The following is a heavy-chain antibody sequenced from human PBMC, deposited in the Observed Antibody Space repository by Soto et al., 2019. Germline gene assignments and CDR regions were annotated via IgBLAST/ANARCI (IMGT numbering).Heavy chain of an antibody. J-gene: IGHJ6*02. V-gene: IGHV3-30*18. CDR1: GFTFSSYD. Sequence: PGGSLRLSCAASGFTFSSYDMHWVRQAPGKGLEWVAVISYDGSNKYYADSVKGRFTISRDNSKNTLYLQMNSLRAEDTAVYYCAKSDYYYGMDVWGQGTTVTVSS. CDR3: AKSDYYYGMDV. CDR2: ISYDGSNK.